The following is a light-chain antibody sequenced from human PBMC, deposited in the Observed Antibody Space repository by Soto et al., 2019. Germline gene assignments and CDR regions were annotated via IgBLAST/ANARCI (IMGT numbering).Light chain of an antibody. Sequence: EIVLTQSPGTLSLSPGERATLSCRASQSVNSRYLAWYQQKPGRAPRFLIYGASSRAPGIPERFSAYGSGTDFTLTISRLEPEDFAVYYCQQYGNSPRTFGQGTKVEIK. CDR1: QSVNSRY. V-gene: IGKV3-20*01. CDR3: QQYGNSPRT. J-gene: IGKJ1*01. CDR2: GAS.